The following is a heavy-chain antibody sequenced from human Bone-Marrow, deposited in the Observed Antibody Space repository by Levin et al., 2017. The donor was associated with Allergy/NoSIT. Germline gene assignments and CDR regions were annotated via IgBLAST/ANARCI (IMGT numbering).Heavy chain of an antibody. CDR3: ARAVYVQYFDY. D-gene: IGHD3-16*01. CDR2: IHYSGSA. V-gene: IGHV4-59*01. CDR1: GASISRYY. Sequence: SQTLSLTCNVSGASISRYYWSWVRQPPGKGLEWIGYIHYSGSANYNPSLKSRGTISVDTSKSQYSLKLDSVTAADPAVYYCARAVYVQYFDYWGQGTLVTVSS. J-gene: IGHJ4*02.